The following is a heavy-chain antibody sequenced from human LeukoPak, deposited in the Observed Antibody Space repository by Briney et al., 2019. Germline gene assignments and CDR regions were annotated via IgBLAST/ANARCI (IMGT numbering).Heavy chain of an antibody. V-gene: IGHV3-30*03. CDR3: ARVPGGLEWADFDY. D-gene: IGHD3-3*01. Sequence: GRSLRLSCAASGFTFRSYGMHWVRQAPGKGLEWVAVISYDGSNEYYADSVKGRFTISRDNSKNTVYLQMNSLRAEDTAVYYCARVPGGLEWADFDYWGQGTLVTVSS. J-gene: IGHJ4*02. CDR2: ISYDGSNE. CDR1: GFTFRSYG.